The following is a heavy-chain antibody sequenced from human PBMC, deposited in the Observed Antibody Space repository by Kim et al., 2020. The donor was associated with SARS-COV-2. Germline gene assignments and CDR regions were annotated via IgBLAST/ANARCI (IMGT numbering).Heavy chain of an antibody. CDR2: IYYSGST. V-gene: IGHV4-31*03. D-gene: IGHD2-2*01. CDR3: ATILAPAAPAHYYYYGMDV. Sequence: SETLSLTCTVSGGSISSGGYYWSWIRQHPGKGLEWIGYIYYSGSTYYNPSLKSRVTISVDTSKNQFSLKLSSVTAADTAVYYCATILAPAAPAHYYYYGMDVWGQGTTVTVSS. J-gene: IGHJ6*02. CDR1: GGSISSGGYY.